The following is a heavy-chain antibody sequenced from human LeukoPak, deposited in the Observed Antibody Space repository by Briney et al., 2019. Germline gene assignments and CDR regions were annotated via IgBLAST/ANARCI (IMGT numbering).Heavy chain of an antibody. Sequence: GGSLRLSCAASGFTFSNYPMSWVRQAPGKGPEWVANIKQDGSDKYYVDSVKGRFTISRDNAKNALYLQVNSLRPEDTAVYYCARGEFAWIQGSYGMNVWGQGTTVTVSS. CDR1: GFTFSNYP. D-gene: IGHD5-18*01. J-gene: IGHJ6*02. CDR2: IKQDGSDK. V-gene: IGHV3-7*01. CDR3: ARGEFAWIQGSYGMNV.